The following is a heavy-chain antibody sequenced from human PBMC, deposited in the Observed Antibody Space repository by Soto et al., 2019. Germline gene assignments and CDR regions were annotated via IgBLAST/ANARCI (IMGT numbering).Heavy chain of an antibody. Sequence: SETLSLTCTVSGGSISSDDFYWSWIRQHPGKGPEWIGYIYYSGNTYYNPSLKSRVTILVDTSKNQFSLKLSSVTAADTAVYYCARLSGSWQSWFDHWGQGTLVTV. CDR2: IYYSGNT. CDR3: ARLSGSWQSWFDH. J-gene: IGHJ5*02. V-gene: IGHV4-31*03. D-gene: IGHD6-13*01. CDR1: GGSISSDDFY.